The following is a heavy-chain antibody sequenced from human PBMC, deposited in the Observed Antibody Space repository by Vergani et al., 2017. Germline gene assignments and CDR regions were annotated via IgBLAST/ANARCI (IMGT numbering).Heavy chain of an antibody. CDR3: ARASETTSKVPAAESALNYYYYYMDV. CDR1: GFTFSSYS. J-gene: IGHJ6*03. CDR2: ISSSSSYI. D-gene: IGHD2-2*01. Sequence: EVQLVESGGGLVKRGGSLRLSCAASGFTFSSYSMNWVRQAPGKGLEWVSSISSSSSYIHYSDSLKGRFTISRDNAKSSLYLQMNSLRAEDTGVYYCARASETTSKVPAAESALNYYYYYMDVWGKGTTVTVSS. V-gene: IGHV3-21*01.